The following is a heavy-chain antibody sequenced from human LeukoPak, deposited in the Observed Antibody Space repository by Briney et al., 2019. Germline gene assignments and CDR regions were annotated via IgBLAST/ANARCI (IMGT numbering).Heavy chain of an antibody. CDR2: IIPILGIA. J-gene: IGHJ6*03. CDR1: GGTFSSYA. CDR3: ARGRSSSSGYYYYYMDV. Sequence: SVKVSRKASGGTFSSYAISWVRQAPGQGLEWMGRIIPILGIANYAQKFQGRVTITADKSTSTAYMELSSLRSEDTAVYYCARGRSSSSGYYYYYMDVWGKGTTVTVSS. V-gene: IGHV1-69*04. D-gene: IGHD6-6*01.